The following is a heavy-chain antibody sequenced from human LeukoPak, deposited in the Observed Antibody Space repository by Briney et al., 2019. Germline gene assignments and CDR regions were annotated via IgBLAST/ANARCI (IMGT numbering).Heavy chain of an antibody. CDR3: ARLRPYCSSTSCYYYGMDV. J-gene: IGHJ6*02. CDR1: GGSISSYY. D-gene: IGHD2-2*01. CDR2: IYYSGST. V-gene: IGHV4-59*01. Sequence: SETLSLTCTVSGGSISSYYWSWIRQPPGKGLEWIGYIYYSGSTNYNPSLKSRVTVSVDTSKNQFSLKLSSVTAADTAVYYCARLRPYCSSTSCYYYGMDVWGQGTTVTVSS.